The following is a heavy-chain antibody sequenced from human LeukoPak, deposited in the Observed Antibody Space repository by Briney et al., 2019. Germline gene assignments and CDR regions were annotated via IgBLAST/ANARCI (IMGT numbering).Heavy chain of an antibody. D-gene: IGHD3-3*01. J-gene: IGHJ4*02. CDR1: GFSFGDYA. Sequence: SGGSLRLSCAASGFSFGDYAMGWVRHAPGKGLEWVCSINRNGASRNYADSVEGRFTISRDNAKNTLYLHMNSLRAEDTAVYYCAEGGGYYGFWSGYHGLGYWGQGTLVTVSS. V-gene: IGHV3-20*04. CDR3: AEGGGYYGFWSGYHGLGY. CDR2: INRNGASR.